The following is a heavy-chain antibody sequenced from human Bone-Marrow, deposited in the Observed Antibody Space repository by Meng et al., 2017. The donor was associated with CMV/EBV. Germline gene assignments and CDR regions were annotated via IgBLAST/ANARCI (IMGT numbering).Heavy chain of an antibody. Sequence: ASVKVSCKASGYTFTGYYMHWVRQAPGQGLEWMGWINPNSGGTNYAQKFQGRVTMTRDTSISTAYMELSRLRSDDTAVYYCARRPRGSGYYNSYYYGMDVWGQGTTVTVTS. CDR2: INPNSGGT. CDR3: ARRPRGSGYYNSYYYGMDV. V-gene: IGHV1-2*02. D-gene: IGHD3-22*01. CDR1: GYTFTGYY. J-gene: IGHJ6*02.